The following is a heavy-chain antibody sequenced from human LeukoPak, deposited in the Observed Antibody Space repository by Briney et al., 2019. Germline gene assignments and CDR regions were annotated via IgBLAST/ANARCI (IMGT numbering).Heavy chain of an antibody. D-gene: IGHD3-10*01. Sequence: GGSLRLSCAASTFTVSTNYMTWVRQAPGKGLEWVSMIYSGGSPYYADSVKGRFTISRDNSKNTLYLQMNSLRVEDTAVYYCVPQTDGSVDQWGQGTLVTVSS. CDR1: TFTVSTNY. CDR3: VPQTDGSVDQ. J-gene: IGHJ4*02. V-gene: IGHV3-66*01. CDR2: IYSGGSP.